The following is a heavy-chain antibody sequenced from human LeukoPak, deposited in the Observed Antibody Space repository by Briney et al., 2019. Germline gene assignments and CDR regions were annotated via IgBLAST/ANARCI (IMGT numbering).Heavy chain of an antibody. CDR1: GFTFSSYA. D-gene: IGHD3-22*01. J-gene: IGHJ3*02. Sequence: PGGSLRLSCAASGFTFSSYAMSWVRQAPGKGLEWVSAISGSGGSAYYADSVKGRFTISRDNSKNTLYLQMNSLRAEDTAVYYCAKLPVFTYYYDSSGSNNAFGIWGQGTMVTVSS. CDR3: AKLPVFTYYYDSSGSNNAFGI. CDR2: ISGSGGSA. V-gene: IGHV3-23*01.